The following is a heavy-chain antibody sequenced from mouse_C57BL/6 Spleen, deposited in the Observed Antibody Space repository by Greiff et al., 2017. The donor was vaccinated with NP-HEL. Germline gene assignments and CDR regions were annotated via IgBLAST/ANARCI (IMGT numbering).Heavy chain of an antibody. CDR3: AYDGYRFSMDY. CDR2: IYPGDGDT. CDR1: GYAFSSSW. Sequence: QVQLQQSGPELVKPGASVKISCKASGYAFSSSWMNWVKQRPGKGLEWIGRIYPGDGDTNYNGKFKGKATLTADKSSSTAYMQLSSLTSEDSAVYFCAYDGYRFSMDYWGQGTSGTVSS. J-gene: IGHJ4*01. V-gene: IGHV1-82*01. D-gene: IGHD2-3*01.